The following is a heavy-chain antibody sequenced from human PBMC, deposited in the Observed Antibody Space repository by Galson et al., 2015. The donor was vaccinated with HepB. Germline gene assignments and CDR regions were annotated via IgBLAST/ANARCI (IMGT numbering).Heavy chain of an antibody. CDR3: ARHEDGYGDYGGFVDY. CDR1: GGSISSSSYY. D-gene: IGHD4-17*01. J-gene: IGHJ4*02. CDR2: IYYSGST. V-gene: IGHV4-39*01. Sequence: ETLSLTCTVSGGSISSSSYYWGWVRQPPGKGLEWIGSIYYSGSTYYNPSLKSRVTISVDTSKNQFSLKLSSVTAADTAVYYCARHEDGYGDYGGFVDYWGQGTLVTVSS.